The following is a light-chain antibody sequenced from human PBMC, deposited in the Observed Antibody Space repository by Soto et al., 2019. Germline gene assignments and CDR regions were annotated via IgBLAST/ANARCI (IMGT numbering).Light chain of an antibody. Sequence: QSARTQPASVSGSPGRSITISCTGTSSDVGSYNLVSGYQQHPGKAPKLMIYEGSKRPSGVSNRFSGSKSGNTASLTISGLQAEDEADYYCCSYAGSSTFVVFGGGTKLTVL. J-gene: IGLJ2*01. CDR1: SSDVGSYNL. CDR3: CSYAGSSTFVV. V-gene: IGLV2-23*03. CDR2: EGS.